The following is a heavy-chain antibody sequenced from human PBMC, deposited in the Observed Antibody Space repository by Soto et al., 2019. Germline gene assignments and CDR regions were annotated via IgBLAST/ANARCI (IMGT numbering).Heavy chain of an antibody. CDR1: GYTFTGFH. D-gene: IGHD1-26*01. CDR3: ARGSVGPTTDFDY. Sequence: QVQLVQSGAEVKQPGASVKVSCKASGYTFTGFHIHWVRQAPGQGLEWMGWINPNGGGRNYAQKFQGWVTMTRDTSISTAYMELSRLKSYDTAVYYCARGSVGPTTDFDYWGQGTLVTVSS. CDR2: INPNGGGR. J-gene: IGHJ4*02. V-gene: IGHV1-2*04.